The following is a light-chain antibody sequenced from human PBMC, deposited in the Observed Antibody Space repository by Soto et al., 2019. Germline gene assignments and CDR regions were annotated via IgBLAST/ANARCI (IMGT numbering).Light chain of an antibody. CDR3: QAWGTRSVT. CDR2: LNSDGSH. J-gene: IGLJ2*01. CDR1: SGHSSYA. V-gene: IGLV4-69*01. Sequence: QLVLTQSPSASASLGASVNLTCTLSSGHSSYAIAWHQQQPEKGPRYLMKLNSDGSHAKGDDIPDRFSGSSSGAERYLTISSPQSEDEADYYCQAWGTRSVTFGGGTKLTVL.